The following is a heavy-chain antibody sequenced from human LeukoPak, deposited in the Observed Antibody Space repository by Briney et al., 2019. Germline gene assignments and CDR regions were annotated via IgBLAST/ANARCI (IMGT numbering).Heavy chain of an antibody. CDR2: IYHSGGT. Sequence: PSGTLSLTCAVSGGSITGSHWWSWVRPPPGKGLEWIGEIYHSGGTNYNPSLKNRVTISVDKSKNQFSLKLSSVTAADTAVYYCARGAQDYGDYVWAGYFDYWGQGTLVTVSS. CDR1: GGSITGSHW. CDR3: ARGAQDYGDYVWAGYFDY. V-gene: IGHV4-4*02. J-gene: IGHJ4*02. D-gene: IGHD4-17*01.